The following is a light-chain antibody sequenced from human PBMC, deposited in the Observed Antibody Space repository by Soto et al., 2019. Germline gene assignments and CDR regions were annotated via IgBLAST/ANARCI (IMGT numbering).Light chain of an antibody. CDR3: QQRSRWT. Sequence: EIVLTQSPATLSLSPGERATLSCRASQSVSSYLAWYQQKPGQAPRLLIYDASNRATGIPARFSGSGSGTDFTLTISSLEPEDFAVYYCQQRSRWTFGQGTKVDIK. V-gene: IGKV3-11*01. J-gene: IGKJ1*01. CDR2: DAS. CDR1: QSVSSY.